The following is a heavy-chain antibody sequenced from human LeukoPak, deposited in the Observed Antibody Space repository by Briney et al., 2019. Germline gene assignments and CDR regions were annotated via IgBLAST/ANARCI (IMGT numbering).Heavy chain of an antibody. J-gene: IGHJ6*03. CDR1: GGSITSSSYS. D-gene: IGHD3-3*01. CDR2: ISNSGST. CDR3: ASELLFLDLGDYYYMDV. Sequence: PSETLSLTCTVSGGSITSSSYSWGWIRQPPGKGLEWIGSISNSGSTYHTPSLTGRVTISVDTSKNQFSLKLSSVTAADTAVYYCASELLFLDLGDYYYMDVWGKGITVTVSS. V-gene: IGHV4-39*01.